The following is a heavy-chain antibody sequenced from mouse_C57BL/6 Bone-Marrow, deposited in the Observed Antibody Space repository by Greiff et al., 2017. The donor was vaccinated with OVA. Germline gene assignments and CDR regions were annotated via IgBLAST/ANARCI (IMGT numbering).Heavy chain of an antibody. CDR2: IYPSDSET. D-gene: IGHD1-1*01. Sequence: VQLQQSGPELVKPGASVKISCKASGYAFSSSWMNWVKQRPGKGLEWIGNIYPSDSETHYNQKFKDKATLTVDKSSSTAYMQLSSLTSEDSAVYYCARRYYGSSLNWDPLYYYAFDYWGQGTSVTVSS. V-gene: IGHV1-61*01. J-gene: IGHJ4*01. CDR1: GYAFSSSW. CDR3: ARRYYGSSLNWDPLYYYAFDY.